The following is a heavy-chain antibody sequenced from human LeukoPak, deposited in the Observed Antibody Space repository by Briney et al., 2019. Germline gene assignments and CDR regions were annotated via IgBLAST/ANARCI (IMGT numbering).Heavy chain of an antibody. Sequence: SVKVSCKASGGTFNTYAISWVRQAPGQGLEWMGGIVPIFGTPDYAQKFLGRVTITTVESTSTAYMELSSLRSEDTAVYYCAIGLGKYDFWRGYSPPINYYYMDVWGKGTTVPVSS. D-gene: IGHD3-3*01. V-gene: IGHV1-69*05. CDR2: IVPIFGTP. CDR3: AIGLGKYDFWRGYSPPINYYYMDV. CDR1: GGTFNTYA. J-gene: IGHJ6*03.